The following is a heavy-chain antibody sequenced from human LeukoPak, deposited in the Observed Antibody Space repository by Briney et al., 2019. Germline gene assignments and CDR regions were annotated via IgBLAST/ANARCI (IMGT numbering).Heavy chain of an antibody. V-gene: IGHV4-61*02. J-gene: IGHJ4*02. CDR1: GGSISSGSYY. CDR2: IYTSGST. CDR3: ARVNWNFKTLDN. Sequence: SETLSLTCTVSGGSISSGSYYWSWIRQPAGKGLEWIGRIYTSGSTNYNPSLKSRVTISVDTSKNQFFLKVRSVTAADTAVYYCARVNWNFKTLDNWGQGTLVTVSS. D-gene: IGHD1-7*01.